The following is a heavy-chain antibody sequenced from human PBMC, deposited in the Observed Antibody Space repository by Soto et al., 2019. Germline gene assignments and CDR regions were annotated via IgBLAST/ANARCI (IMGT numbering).Heavy chain of an antibody. J-gene: IGHJ4*02. CDR2: IIPIFGTA. V-gene: IGHV1-69*13. CDR3: ARDSGDVGVVVAAPPVFFDY. Sequence: SVKVSCKASGGTFSSYAISWVRQAPGQGLEWMGGIIPIFGTANYAQKFQGRVTITADESTSTAYMELSSLRSEDTAVYYCARDSGDVGVVVAAPPVFFDYWGQGTLVTVSS. D-gene: IGHD2-15*01. CDR1: GGTFSSYA.